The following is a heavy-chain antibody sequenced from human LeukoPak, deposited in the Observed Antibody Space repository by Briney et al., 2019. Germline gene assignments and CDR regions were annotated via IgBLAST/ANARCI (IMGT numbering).Heavy chain of an antibody. CDR2: ISSSSSYI. D-gene: IGHD6-19*01. Sequence: GGSLRLSWAASGCTFSSYSMYWVRKAGGRGLELVSSISSSSSYIYYADSVKGRFTISGDNAKNSLYLQMHRLRAEDTAVYYCERDGSSSGWYYFDYWGQGTMVTVSS. J-gene: IGHJ4*02. CDR1: GCTFSSYS. CDR3: ERDGSSSGWYYFDY. V-gene: IGHV3-21*01.